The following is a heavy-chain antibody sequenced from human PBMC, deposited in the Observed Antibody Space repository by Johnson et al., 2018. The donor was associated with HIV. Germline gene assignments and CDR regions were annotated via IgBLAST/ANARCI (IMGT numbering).Heavy chain of an antibody. Sequence: QEQLVESGGGVVQPGGSLRLSCAASGLTFNNYGMHWVRQAPGKGLEWVAVISYDGSNKYYADSVKGRFTISRDNSKNTLYLQMDSLRAEDTAVYYCAKDGMGGNYWYAFDIWGQGTLVTVSS. V-gene: IGHV3-30*19. J-gene: IGHJ3*02. CDR2: ISYDGSNK. D-gene: IGHD1-26*01. CDR1: GLTFNNYG. CDR3: AKDGMGGNYWYAFDI.